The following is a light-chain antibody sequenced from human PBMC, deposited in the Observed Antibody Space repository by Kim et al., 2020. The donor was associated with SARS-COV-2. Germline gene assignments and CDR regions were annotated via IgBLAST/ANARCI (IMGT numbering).Light chain of an antibody. CDR1: RSDVGGYNF. V-gene: IGLV2-14*03. CDR3: SSYTSSSTLL. J-gene: IGLJ7*01. Sequence: GQSITISCTGTRSDVGGYNFVSWYQQHPGKPPKLMIYDVANRPSGVSNRFSGSKSGNTASLTISGLQPEDEADYYCSSYTSSSTLLFGGGTQLTVL. CDR2: DVA.